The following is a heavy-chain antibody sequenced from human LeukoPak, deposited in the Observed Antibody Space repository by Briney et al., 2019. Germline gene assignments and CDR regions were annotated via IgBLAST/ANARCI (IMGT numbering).Heavy chain of an antibody. V-gene: IGHV3-74*01. CDR3: ARGTGYNTGRSVDY. CDR2: INGEGSST. J-gene: IGHJ4*02. Sequence: GGSLRLSCAASGFTFSSYWMHWVRQAPGKGLVWVSRINGEGSSTTYADSVKGRFTISRDNAKNTLYLQMNSLRAEDTAVYYCARGTGYNTGRSVDYWGQGTLVTVSS. CDR1: GFTFSSYW. D-gene: IGHD6-25*01.